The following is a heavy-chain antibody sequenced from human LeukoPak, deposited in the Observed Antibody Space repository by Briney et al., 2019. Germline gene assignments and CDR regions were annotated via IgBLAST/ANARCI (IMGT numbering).Heavy chain of an antibody. CDR2: IYSGGST. J-gene: IGHJ6*02. D-gene: IGHD3-22*01. CDR3: ARDRSYDSSGYYYEDYYYGMDV. CDR1: GFTVSSNY. V-gene: IGHV3-66*01. Sequence: PGGSLRLSCAASGFTVSSNYMSWVRQAPGKGQEWVSVIYSGGSTYYADSVRGRFTISRDNSKNTLYLQMNSLRAEDTAVYYCARDRSYDSSGYYYEDYYYGMDVWGQGTTVTVSS.